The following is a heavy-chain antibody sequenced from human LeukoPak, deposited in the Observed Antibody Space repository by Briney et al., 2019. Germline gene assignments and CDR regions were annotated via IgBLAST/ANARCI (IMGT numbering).Heavy chain of an antibody. J-gene: IGHJ3*02. CDR1: GGSISSYY. V-gene: IGHV4-59*08. CDR3: ACQTNDAFDI. CDR2: IYYSGST. Sequence: SETLSLTCTVSGGSISSYYWSWIRQPPGTGLEWIGYIYYSGSTNYNPSLKSRVTISVDTSKNQFSLKLSSVTAADTAVYYCACQTNDAFDIWGQGTMVTVSS.